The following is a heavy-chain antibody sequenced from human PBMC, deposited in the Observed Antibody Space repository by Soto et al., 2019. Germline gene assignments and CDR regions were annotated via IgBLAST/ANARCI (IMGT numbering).Heavy chain of an antibody. CDR3: ARRGSGNYYDY. Sequence: EVQLLESGGGLVQPGGSLRLSCAASGFTFSSYAMRWVRQAPGKGLEWVSAISGSGGSTYYADSVKSRFTISRDNSKNTLYLQMNSLRAEDTAVYYCARRGSGNYYDYWGQGTLVTVSS. CDR1: GFTFSSYA. D-gene: IGHD1-26*01. CDR2: ISGSGGST. J-gene: IGHJ4*02. V-gene: IGHV3-23*01.